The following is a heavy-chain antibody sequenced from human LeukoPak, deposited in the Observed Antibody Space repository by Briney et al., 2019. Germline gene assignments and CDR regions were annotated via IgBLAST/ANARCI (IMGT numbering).Heavy chain of an antibody. CDR2: IYYSGST. CDR3: ARGGYYGSGNDFRFDP. Sequence: SETLSLTCTVSGGSISSYYWSWIRQPPGKGLEWIGYIYYSGSTNYKPSLKSRVTISVDTFKNQFSLKLNSVTAADTAVYYCARGGYYGSGNDFRFDPWGQGTLVTVSS. V-gene: IGHV4-59*01. CDR1: GGSISSYY. J-gene: IGHJ5*02. D-gene: IGHD3-10*01.